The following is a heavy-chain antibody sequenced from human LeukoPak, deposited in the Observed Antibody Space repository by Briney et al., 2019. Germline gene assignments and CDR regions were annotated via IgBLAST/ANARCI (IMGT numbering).Heavy chain of an antibody. Sequence: PSETLSLTCAVYGGSFSGYYWSWIRQPPGKGLEWIGEINHSGSTNYNPSLKSRVTISVDTSKNQFSLKLSSVTAADTAVYYCAKGPDSSSWSWWFDPWGQGTLVTVSS. CDR2: INHSGST. CDR1: GGSFSGYY. CDR3: AKGPDSSSWSWWFDP. D-gene: IGHD6-13*01. J-gene: IGHJ5*02. V-gene: IGHV4-34*01.